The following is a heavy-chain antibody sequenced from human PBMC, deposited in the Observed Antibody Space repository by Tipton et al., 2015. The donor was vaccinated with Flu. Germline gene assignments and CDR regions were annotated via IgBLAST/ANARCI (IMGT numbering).Heavy chain of an antibody. CDR1: GFTFSSYT. CDR3: AKDAWSQGAVHPFLDY. Sequence: SLRLSCAASGFTFSSYTMTWVRQAPGKGLEWVSGISGGDGDTYYADSVKGRFTFSRDNSKNTLYLQMNSLRADDTAVYYCAKDAWSQGAVHPFLDYWGQGTLVSVSS. CDR2: ISGGDGDT. V-gene: IGHV3-23*01. J-gene: IGHJ4*02. D-gene: IGHD2-8*01.